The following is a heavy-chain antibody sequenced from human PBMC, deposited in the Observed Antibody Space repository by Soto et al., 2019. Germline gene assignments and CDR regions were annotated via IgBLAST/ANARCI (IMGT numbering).Heavy chain of an antibody. V-gene: IGHV1-69*06. Sequence: VASVKVSCKASGGTFSSYAISWVRQAPGQGLEWMGGIIPIFGTANYAQKFQGRVTITADKSTSTAYMELSSLRSEDTAVYYCARVADYYDSSGYYDYWGQGTLVTVSS. J-gene: IGHJ4*02. CDR3: ARVADYYDSSGYYDY. CDR2: IIPIFGTA. D-gene: IGHD3-22*01. CDR1: GGTFSSYA.